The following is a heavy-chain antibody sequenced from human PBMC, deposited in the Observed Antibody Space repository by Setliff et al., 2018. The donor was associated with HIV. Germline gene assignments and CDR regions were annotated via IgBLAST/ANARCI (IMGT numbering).Heavy chain of an antibody. CDR1: GGTFSTYV. Sequence: ASVKVSCKTSGGTFSTYVISWVRQAPGQGLEWMGVINSGGGGTSYAQRFQGRVTMTRDTSTSTVYMELSSLTSEDTAVYYCATTGLSGYHTGLNYYYYSYMDVWGKGTTVTVSS. D-gene: IGHD3-3*01. CDR3: ATTGLSGYHTGLNYYYYSYMDV. V-gene: IGHV1-46*01. J-gene: IGHJ6*03. CDR2: INSGGGGT.